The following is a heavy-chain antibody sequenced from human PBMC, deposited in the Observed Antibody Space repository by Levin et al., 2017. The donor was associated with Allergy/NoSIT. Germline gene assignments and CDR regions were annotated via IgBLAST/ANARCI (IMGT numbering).Heavy chain of an antibody. CDR3: ARVARYYYDSSGYYRDY. D-gene: IGHD3-22*01. CDR1: GGSFSGYY. Sequence: PSETLSLTCAVYGGSFSGYYWSWIRQPPGKGLEWIGEINHSGSTNYNPSLKSRVTISVDTSKNQFSLKLSSVTAADTAVYYCARVARYYYDSSGYYRDYWGQGTLVTVSS. CDR2: INHSGST. V-gene: IGHV4-34*01. J-gene: IGHJ4*02.